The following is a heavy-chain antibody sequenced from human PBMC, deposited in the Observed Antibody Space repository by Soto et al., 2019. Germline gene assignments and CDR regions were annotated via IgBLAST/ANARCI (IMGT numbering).Heavy chain of an antibody. CDR1: GYSISSGYY. Sequence: PSETLSLTCAVSGYSISSGYYWGWIRQPPGKWLEWIGSIYHSGSTYYNPSLKSRVNIPVDTSKNQFSLKLSSVTAADTAVYYCARDRYIAAPSAYFQHWGQGTLVTVSS. CDR3: ARDRYIAAPSAYFQH. J-gene: IGHJ1*01. V-gene: IGHV4-38-2*02. CDR2: IYHSGST. D-gene: IGHD6-6*01.